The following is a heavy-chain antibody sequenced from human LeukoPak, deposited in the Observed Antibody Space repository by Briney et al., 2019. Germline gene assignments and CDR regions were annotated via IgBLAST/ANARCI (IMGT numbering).Heavy chain of an antibody. Sequence: ASVKVSCKASGYTFTSYDISWVRQATGQGLEWMGWMNPNSGNTGYAQKFQGRVTMTRNTSISTAYMELSSLRSEDTAVYYCARYSVGATYWYFDLWGRGTLVTVSS. D-gene: IGHD1-26*01. CDR1: GYTFTSYD. CDR2: MNPNSGNT. V-gene: IGHV1-8*01. J-gene: IGHJ2*01. CDR3: ARYSVGATYWYFDL.